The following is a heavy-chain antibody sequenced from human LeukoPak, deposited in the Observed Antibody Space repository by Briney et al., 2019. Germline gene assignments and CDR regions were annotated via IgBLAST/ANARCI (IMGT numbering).Heavy chain of an antibody. J-gene: IGHJ4*01. D-gene: IGHD3-10*01. V-gene: IGHV4-4*07. CDR1: GGSISSFY. CDR2: IFTTGTT. Sequence: PSETLSLTCTVSGGSISSFYWTWIRQPAGKGLEWIGRIFTTGTTNYNPSLKSRVTMSVDTSKSQFSLKLTSVTAADAAVYYCARGRYGSGSYFFDYWGQGTLVTVSS. CDR3: ARGRYGSGSYFFDY.